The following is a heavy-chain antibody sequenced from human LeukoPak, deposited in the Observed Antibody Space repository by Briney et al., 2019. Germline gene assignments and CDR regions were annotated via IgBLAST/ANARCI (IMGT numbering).Heavy chain of an antibody. V-gene: IGHV4-59*01. J-gene: IGHJ4*02. Sequence: KASETLSLTCTVSGGSISSYYWSWIRQPPGKGLEWIGYIYYSGSTNYNPSLKSRVTISVDTSKNQFSLKLSSVTAADTAVYYCARVGTYGSGSYLSWLDYWGQGTLVIVAS. CDR2: IYYSGST. CDR3: ARVGTYGSGSYLSWLDY. D-gene: IGHD3-10*01. CDR1: GGSISSYY.